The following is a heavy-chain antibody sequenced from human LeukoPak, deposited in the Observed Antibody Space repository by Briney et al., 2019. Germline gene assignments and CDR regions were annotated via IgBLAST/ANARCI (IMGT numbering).Heavy chain of an antibody. J-gene: IGHJ2*01. V-gene: IGHV4-34*01. CDR2: INHSGST. CDR3: ARDASLRYFDWLLYGYFDL. D-gene: IGHD3-9*01. CDR1: GGSFSGYY. Sequence: PSQTLSLTCAVYGGSFSGYYWSWIRQPPGKGLEWIGEINHSGSTNYNPSLKSRVTISVDTSKNQFSLKLSSVTAADTAVYYCARDASLRYFDWLLYGYFDLWGRGTLVTVSS.